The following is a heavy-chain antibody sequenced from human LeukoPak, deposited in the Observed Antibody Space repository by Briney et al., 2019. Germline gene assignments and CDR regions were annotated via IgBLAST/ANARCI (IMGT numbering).Heavy chain of an antibody. CDR3: ARVNYYDSSGYYYAHLDY. V-gene: IGHV1-18*01. CDR2: ISAYNGNT. CDR1: GYTFTSYG. D-gene: IGHD3-22*01. J-gene: IGHJ4*02. Sequence: GASVTVSCKASGYTFTSYGISWVRQAPGQGLEWMGWISAYNGNTNCAQKLQGRVTMTTDTSTSTAYMELRSLRSDDTAVYYCARVNYYDSSGYYYAHLDYWGQGTLVTVSS.